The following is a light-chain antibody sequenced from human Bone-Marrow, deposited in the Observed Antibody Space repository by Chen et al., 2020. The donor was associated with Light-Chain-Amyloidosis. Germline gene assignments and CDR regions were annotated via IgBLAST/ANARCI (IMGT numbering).Light chain of an antibody. CDR3: SSYTITNTLV. CDR1: SGDVGGDNH. V-gene: IGLV2-14*01. CDR2: EVT. Sequence: QSALTQPASVSGSPGQSFPISCTGTSGDVGGDNHVSWYQQHPDKAPNLMIYEVTTRPSWVPDRFSGSKSDNTASLTISGLQTEDEADYFCSSYTITNTLVFGSGTRVTVL. J-gene: IGLJ1*01.